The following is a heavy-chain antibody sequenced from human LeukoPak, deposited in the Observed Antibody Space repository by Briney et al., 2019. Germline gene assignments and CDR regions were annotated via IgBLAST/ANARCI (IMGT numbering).Heavy chain of an antibody. D-gene: IGHD6-13*01. CDR2: ASGSNGNT. CDR1: RFTFSSYN. CDR3: VRESPVAAVGRSWFDP. J-gene: IGHJ5*02. Sequence: GVTLRLSCAASRFTFSSYNMSWVRQAPGEGLEWVSTASGSNGNTHYTDPVKGRFTIYRDNFKNTLYLQMNSLRAEDTAVYYCVRESPVAAVGRSWFDPWGQGTLVTVSS. V-gene: IGHV3-23*01.